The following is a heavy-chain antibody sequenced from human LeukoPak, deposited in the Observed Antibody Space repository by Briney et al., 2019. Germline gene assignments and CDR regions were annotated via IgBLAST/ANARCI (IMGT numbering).Heavy chain of an antibody. CDR1: GGTFSSYT. D-gene: IGHD1-26*01. CDR3: ARVGPGIVGATNY. Sequence: EASVKVSCKASGGTFSSYTISWVRQAPGQGLEWMGRIIPILGIANYAQKFQGRVTITADKSTSTDYMELSSLRPEDTAVYYCARVGPGIVGATNYWGQGTLVTVSS. V-gene: IGHV1-69*02. J-gene: IGHJ4*02. CDR2: IIPILGIA.